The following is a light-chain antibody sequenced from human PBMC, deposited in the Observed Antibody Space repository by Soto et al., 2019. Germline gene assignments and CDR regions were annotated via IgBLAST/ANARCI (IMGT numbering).Light chain of an antibody. V-gene: IGKV3-11*01. CDR3: QQRSSWPT. Sequence: EIVLTQSPATLSLSPGERATLSCRTSRSVSNYLAWYQQKPGQAPRLLIYDASNRATGIPARFSGSGSGTDFTLTISSLEPEDFAVYYCQQRSSWPTFGQGTRLEIK. J-gene: IGKJ5*01. CDR1: RSVSNY. CDR2: DAS.